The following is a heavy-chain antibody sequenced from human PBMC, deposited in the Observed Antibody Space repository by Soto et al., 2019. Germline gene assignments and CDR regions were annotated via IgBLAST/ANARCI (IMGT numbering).Heavy chain of an antibody. V-gene: IGHV3-49*03. D-gene: IGHD7-27*01. CDR2: IRSKAYGGTT. CDR1: GFTFGDYA. CDR3: TRDHPLGAFDH. Sequence: GGSLRLACTASGFTFGDYAMSWFRHAPGKGPEWLGFIRSKAYGGTTEYAASVKGRFTISRDDSKSIAYLQMNSLKTEDTAVYYCTRDHPLGAFDHWGQGTLVTVSS. J-gene: IGHJ4*02.